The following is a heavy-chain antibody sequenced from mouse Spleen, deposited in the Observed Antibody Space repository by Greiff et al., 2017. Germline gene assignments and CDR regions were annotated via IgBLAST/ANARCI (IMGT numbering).Heavy chain of an antibody. CDR2: INPSTGGT. CDR3: AREGITTIAY. J-gene: IGHJ3*01. D-gene: IGHD2-4*01. CDR1: GYSFTGYY. Sequence: EVQLQQSGPELVKPGASVKISCKASGYSFTGYYMNWVKQSPEKSLEWIGEINPSTGGTTYNQKFKAKATLTVDKSSSTAYMQLKSLTSEDSAVYYCAREGITTIAYWGQGTLVTVSA. V-gene: IGHV1-42*01.